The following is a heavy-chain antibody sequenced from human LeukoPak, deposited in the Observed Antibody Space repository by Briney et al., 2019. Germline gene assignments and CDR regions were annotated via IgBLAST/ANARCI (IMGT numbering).Heavy chain of an antibody. CDR3: ARGSDWYFDP. D-gene: IGHD6-19*01. CDR2: IIPILGIA. Sequence: SVKVSCKASGGTFSSSAISWVRQAPGQGLEWMGRIIPILGIANYAQKFQGRVTITADESTSTAYMELSSLRSEDTAVYYCARGSDWYFDPWGQGTLVTVSS. J-gene: IGHJ5*02. V-gene: IGHV1-69*04. CDR1: GGTFSSSA.